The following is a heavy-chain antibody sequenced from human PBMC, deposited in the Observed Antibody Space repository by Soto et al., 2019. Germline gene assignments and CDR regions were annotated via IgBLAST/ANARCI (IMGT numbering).Heavy chain of an antibody. V-gene: IGHV4-39*01. J-gene: IGHJ5*02. CDR2: IYYSGST. CDR1: GGSISSSSYY. CDR3: ATQDGLRWFDP. Sequence: QLQLQESGPGLVKPSETLSLTCTVSGGSISSSSYYWGWIRQPPGKGLEWIGSIYYSGSTYYNPSLRSRVTISVDTSKNQFSLKLSSVTAADTAVYYCATQDGLRWFDPWGQGTLVTVSS.